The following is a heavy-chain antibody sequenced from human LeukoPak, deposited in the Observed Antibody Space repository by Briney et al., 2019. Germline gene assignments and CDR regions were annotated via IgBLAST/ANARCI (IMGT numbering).Heavy chain of an antibody. Sequence: GGSLRLSCAASGSTFSSYGMHWVRQAPGKGLEWVAVIWYDGSNKYYADSVKGRFTISRDNSKNTLYLQMNSLRAEDTAVYYCARDSSGWHFDYWGQGTLVTVSS. CDR2: IWYDGSNK. V-gene: IGHV3-33*01. D-gene: IGHD6-19*01. J-gene: IGHJ4*02. CDR1: GSTFSSYG. CDR3: ARDSSGWHFDY.